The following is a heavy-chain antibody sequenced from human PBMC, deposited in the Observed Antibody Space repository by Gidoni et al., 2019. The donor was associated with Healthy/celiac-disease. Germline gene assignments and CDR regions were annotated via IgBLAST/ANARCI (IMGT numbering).Heavy chain of an antibody. V-gene: IGHV3-33*01. J-gene: IGHJ4*02. CDR1: GFTFSSYG. Sequence: QVQLVESGGGVVQPGRSLRLSCAASGFTFSSYGMHWVRQAPGKGLEWVAVIWYDGINKYYADSVKGRFTISRDNSKNTLYLQMNSLRAEDTAVYYCARGYIAVAGGGFLDYWGQGTLVTVSS. CDR2: IWYDGINK. CDR3: ARGYIAVAGGGFLDY. D-gene: IGHD6-19*01.